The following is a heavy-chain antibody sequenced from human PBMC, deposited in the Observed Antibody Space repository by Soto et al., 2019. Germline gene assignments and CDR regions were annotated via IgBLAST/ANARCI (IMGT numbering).Heavy chain of an antibody. CDR1: GGSFRSSA. D-gene: IGHD3-16*01. J-gene: IGHJ3*01. V-gene: IGHV1-69*01. CDR3: ARLRRDWGDAFDL. Sequence: QVQLVQSGAEVKEPGSSVKVSCKASGGSFRSSAISWVRQAPVQGLEWMGEIIPVFDKANYAQKFQGRLLSTAGEPTGTVSMELSSLTSEDTAVYFCARLRRDWGDAFDLWGRGTIVTVSS. CDR2: IIPVFDKA.